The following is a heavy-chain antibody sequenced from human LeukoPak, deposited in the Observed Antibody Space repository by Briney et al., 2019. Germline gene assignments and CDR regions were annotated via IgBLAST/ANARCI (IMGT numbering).Heavy chain of an antibody. CDR3: AKPRPGGATEPFDS. CDR1: GFTFSIYG. CDR2: IRTGGDST. D-gene: IGHD1-26*01. V-gene: IGHV3-23*01. Sequence: SGGSLRLSCAASGFTFSIYGMSWVRQAPGKGLEGVSAIRTGGDSTYYADSVKGRFTISRDNSKDTLYLQMNSLRAEDTAVYYCAKPRPGGATEPFDSWGQGTLVTVSS. J-gene: IGHJ4*02.